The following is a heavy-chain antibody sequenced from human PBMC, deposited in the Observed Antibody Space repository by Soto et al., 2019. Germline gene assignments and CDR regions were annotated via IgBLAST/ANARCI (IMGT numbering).Heavy chain of an antibody. CDR2: ISGSGGST. J-gene: IGHJ4*02. CDR3: ATSGAYCGGDCYGYFDY. D-gene: IGHD2-21*01. V-gene: IGHV3-23*01. CDR1: GFTFSSYA. Sequence: GGSLRLSCAASGFTFSSYAMSWVRQAPGKGLECVSAISGSGGSTYYADSVKGRFTISRDNSKNTLYLQMNSLRAEDTAVYYCATSGAYCGGDCYGYFDYWGQGTLVTVSS.